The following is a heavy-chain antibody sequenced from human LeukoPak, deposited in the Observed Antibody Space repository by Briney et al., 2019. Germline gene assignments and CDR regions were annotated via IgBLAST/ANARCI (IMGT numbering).Heavy chain of an antibody. J-gene: IGHJ4*02. V-gene: IGHV3-23*01. CDR1: GFTFGDYA. CDR3: AKDQRTYGSGSFYHFDH. D-gene: IGHD3-10*01. CDR2: ISGSGGST. Sequence: GRSLRLSCTTSGFTFGDYAMSWVRQAPGKGLEWVSAISGSGGSTYYADSVKGRFTISRDNSKNTLYLQMNSLRAEDTAVYYCAKDQRTYGSGSFYHFDHWGQGTLVTVSS.